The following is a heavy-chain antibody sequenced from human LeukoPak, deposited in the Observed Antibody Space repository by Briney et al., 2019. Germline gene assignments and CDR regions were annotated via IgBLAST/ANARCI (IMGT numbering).Heavy chain of an antibody. CDR3: ARDQGTGVNWFDP. CDR1: GGSISSYY. V-gene: IGHV4-59*01. Sequence: SETLSLTCTVSGGSISSYYWSWLRQPPGKGLEWIGYIYYSGSTNYNPSLKSRVTISVDTFKNQFSLKLSSVTAADTAVYYCARDQGTGVNWFDPWGQGTLVTVSS. J-gene: IGHJ5*02. CDR2: IYYSGST. D-gene: IGHD3-10*01.